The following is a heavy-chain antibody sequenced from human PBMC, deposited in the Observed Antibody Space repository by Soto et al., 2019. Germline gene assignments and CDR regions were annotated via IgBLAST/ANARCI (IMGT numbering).Heavy chain of an antibody. CDR2: IKQDGSEK. Sequence: EVQLVESGGGLMQPGGSLRLSCAASGLTLSNYWMSWVRQAPGKGLELVAAIKQDGSEKYYVDSVKGRFTIFRDNAKNSLYLQMRSLKAEDTGVYYCARETTTATLDHWGQGTLVTVSS. D-gene: IGHD2-21*02. V-gene: IGHV3-7*01. CDR3: ARETTTATLDH. CDR1: GLTLSNYW. J-gene: IGHJ5*02.